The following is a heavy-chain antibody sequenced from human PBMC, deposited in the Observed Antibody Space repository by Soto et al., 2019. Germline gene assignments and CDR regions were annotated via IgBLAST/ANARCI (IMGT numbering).Heavy chain of an antibody. CDR2: IKSKTDGGTT. Sequence: EVQLVESGGGLVKPGGSLRLSCAASGFTFSNAWMSWVRQAPGKGLEWVGRIKSKTDGGTTDYAAPVKGRFTISRDDSKNTLYLQMNSLKTEDTAVYYCTTDAVQVRGVIIPFDYWGQGTLVTVSS. CDR3: TTDAVQVRGVIIPFDY. J-gene: IGHJ4*02. D-gene: IGHD3-10*01. V-gene: IGHV3-15*01. CDR1: GFTFSNAW.